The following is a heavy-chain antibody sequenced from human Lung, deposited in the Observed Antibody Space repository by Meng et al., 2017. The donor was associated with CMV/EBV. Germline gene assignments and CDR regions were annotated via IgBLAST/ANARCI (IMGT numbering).Heavy chain of an antibody. D-gene: IGHD5-18*01. V-gene: IGHV7-4-1*02. J-gene: IGHJ4*02. CDR3: ARDSPLDGYSLLDY. Sequence: VHLAHSGSELKQPVPSVKVSSRTSGYTFTSYAINWVRQAPGQGPDWMGWIDPNTGNPTYDQGFTGRFVFSLDTSVSTAYLQINSLRADDTAVYYCARDSPLDGYSLLDYWGQGTLVTVSS. CDR2: IDPNTGNP. CDR1: GYTFTSYA.